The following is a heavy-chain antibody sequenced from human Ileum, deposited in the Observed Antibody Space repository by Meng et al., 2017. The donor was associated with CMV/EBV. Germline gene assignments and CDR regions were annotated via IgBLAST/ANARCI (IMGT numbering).Heavy chain of an antibody. CDR3: AREGRDGGYCSSTSCRGWFDP. V-gene: IGHV4-39*07. CDR2: IYYSGST. J-gene: IGHJ5*02. Sequence: SETLSLTCTVSGDSISSSTYYWAWIRQPPGKGLEWVASIYYSGSTYYNPSLNSRVTISLDTSKSQFSLRLSSVTAADTAVYYCAREGRDGGYCSSTSCRGWFDPWGQGTLVTVSS. CDR1: GDSISSSTYY. D-gene: IGHD2-2*01.